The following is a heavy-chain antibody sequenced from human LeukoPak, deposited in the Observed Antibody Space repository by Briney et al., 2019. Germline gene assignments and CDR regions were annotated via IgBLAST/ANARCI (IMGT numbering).Heavy chain of an antibody. CDR1: GGTFSSYA. V-gene: IGHV1-69*13. CDR2: IIPIFCTA. CDR3: AITGELVGAQLGGFDY. D-gene: IGHD1-26*01. J-gene: IGHJ4*02. Sequence: ASVKVSCKASGGTFSSYAISWVRQAPGQGLEWMGGIIPIFCTANYAQKFQGRVTITADESTSTAYMELSSLRSEDTAVYYCAITGELVGAQLGGFDYWGQGTLVTVSS.